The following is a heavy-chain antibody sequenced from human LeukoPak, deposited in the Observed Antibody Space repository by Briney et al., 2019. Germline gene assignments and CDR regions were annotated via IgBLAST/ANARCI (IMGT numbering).Heavy chain of an antibody. V-gene: IGHV3-48*02. J-gene: IGHJ4*02. D-gene: IGHD3-9*01. CDR1: GFTFSSYS. CDR3: ARENYDILTGYPTDFDY. CDR2: TSSSSSTI. Sequence: GGSLRLSCAASGFTFSSYSMNWVRQAPGKGLEWVSYTSSSSSTIYYADSVKGRFTISRDNAKNSLYLQMNSLRDEDTAVYYCARENYDILTGYPTDFDYWGRGTLVTVSS.